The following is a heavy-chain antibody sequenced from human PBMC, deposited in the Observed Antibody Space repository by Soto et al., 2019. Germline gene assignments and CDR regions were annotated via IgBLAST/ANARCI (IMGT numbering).Heavy chain of an antibody. CDR1: GYTFTSYA. D-gene: IGHD3-9*01. Sequence: QVQLVQSGAEVKKPGASVKVSCKASGYTFTSYAMHWVRQAPGQRLEWMGWINAGNGNTKYSQKFQGRVTITRDTSASTAYMELSSLRSEDTAVCYCARVTGYYAPDYWGQGTLVTVSS. CDR2: INAGNGNT. V-gene: IGHV1-3*01. CDR3: ARVTGYYAPDY. J-gene: IGHJ4*02.